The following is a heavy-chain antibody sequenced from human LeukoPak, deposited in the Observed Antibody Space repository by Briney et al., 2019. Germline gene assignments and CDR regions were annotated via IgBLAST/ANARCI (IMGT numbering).Heavy chain of an antibody. Sequence: SETLSLTCTVSGGSISSSSYYWGWIRQPPGKGLEWIGSIYYSGSTHYNPSLKSRVIISVDTSKNQFSLKLSSVTAADTAVYYCARRSDSGGYFEGDYWGQGTVVTVSS. CDR3: ARRSDSGGYFEGDY. CDR2: IYYSGST. V-gene: IGHV4-39*01. J-gene: IGHJ4*02. CDR1: GGSISSSSYY. D-gene: IGHD3-22*01.